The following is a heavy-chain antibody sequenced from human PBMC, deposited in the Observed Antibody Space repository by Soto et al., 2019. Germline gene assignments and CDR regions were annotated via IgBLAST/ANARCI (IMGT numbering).Heavy chain of an antibody. CDR1: GFTFSSYA. V-gene: IGHV3-30-3*01. CDR2: ISYDGSNK. CDR3: ARDIILVFGVVIRSPYYYYYGMDV. J-gene: IGHJ6*02. Sequence: AGGSLRLSCAASGFTFSSYAMHWVRQAPGKGLEWVAVISYDGSNKYYADSVKGRFTISRDNSKNTLYLQMNSLRAEDTAVYYCARDIILVFGVVIRSPYYYYYGMDVWGQGTTVTVSS. D-gene: IGHD3-3*01.